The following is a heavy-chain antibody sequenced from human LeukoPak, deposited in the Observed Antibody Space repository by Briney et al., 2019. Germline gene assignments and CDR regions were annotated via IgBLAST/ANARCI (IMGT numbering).Heavy chain of an antibody. V-gene: IGHV1-2*02. J-gene: IGHJ4*02. CDR1: GYTFTSYY. Sequence: ASVKVSCKASGYTFTSYYMHWVRQAPGQGLEWMGWIRSNNGGVKYAQEFQGRVTMTRDTSINTAYMELSRLRSDDTAIYYCVRDPVDGYSLCDYWGQGTLVTVSS. CDR3: VRDPVDGYSLCDY. D-gene: IGHD5-18*01. CDR2: IRSNNGGV.